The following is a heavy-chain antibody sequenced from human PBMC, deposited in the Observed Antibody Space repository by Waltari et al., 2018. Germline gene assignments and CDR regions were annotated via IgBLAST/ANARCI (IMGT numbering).Heavy chain of an antibody. V-gene: IGHV1-69*01. D-gene: IGHD3-3*01. J-gene: IGHJ5*02. CDR3: ARDLGLELARGWKYNWFDP. CDR1: GGTFSSYA. Sequence: QVQLVQSGAEVKKPGSSVKVSCKASGGTFSSYAISWVRQAPGQGLEWMGGIIPIFGTANYAQKFQGRVTITADESTSTAYMELSSLRSEDTAVYYCARDLGLELARGWKYNWFDPWGQGTLVTVSS. CDR2: IIPIFGTA.